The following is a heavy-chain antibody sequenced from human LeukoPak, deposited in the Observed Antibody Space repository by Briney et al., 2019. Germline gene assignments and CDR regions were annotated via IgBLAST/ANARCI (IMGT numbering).Heavy chain of an antibody. CDR2: IYYSGST. J-gene: IGHJ4*02. Sequence: SETLSLTCTVSGGSISSYYWSWIRQPPGKGLEWIGYIYYSGSTNYNPSLKSRVTISVDTSKNQFSLKLSSVTAADTAVYYCVATVPLYYDILTMAQFDYWAREPWSPSPQ. D-gene: IGHD3-9*01. CDR1: GGSISSYY. CDR3: VATVPLYYDILTMAQFDY. V-gene: IGHV4-59*01.